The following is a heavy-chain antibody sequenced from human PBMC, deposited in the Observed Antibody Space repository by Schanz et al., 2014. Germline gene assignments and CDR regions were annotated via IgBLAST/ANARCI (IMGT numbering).Heavy chain of an antibody. J-gene: IGHJ4*02. D-gene: IGHD6-13*01. Sequence: QVQLAESGGGVVQPGRSLRLSCAASGFTFSSYGMHWVRQAPGRGLEWVALIWYDGSNKYYAESVKGRFTISRDNSKNTVNLQMNSLRAEDTAVYYCAKEKEEVAADGSFFDYWGQGTLVTVSS. CDR2: IWYDGSNK. CDR1: GFTFSSYG. CDR3: AKEKEEVAADGSFFDY. V-gene: IGHV3-33*06.